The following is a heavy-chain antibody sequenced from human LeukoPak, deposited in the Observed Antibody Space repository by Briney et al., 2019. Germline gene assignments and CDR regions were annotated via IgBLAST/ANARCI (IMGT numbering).Heavy chain of an antibody. CDR1: GYTFTSYG. D-gene: IGHD1-26*01. J-gene: IGHJ5*02. CDR3: AREIGDSGSLGGPWFDP. V-gene: IGHV1-18*01. Sequence: ASVKVSCTASGYTFTSYGISWVRQAPGQGLEWMGWISAYNGNTNYAQKLQGRVTMTTDTSTSTAYMELRSLRSDDTAVYYCAREIGDSGSLGGPWFDPWGQGTLVTVSS. CDR2: ISAYNGNT.